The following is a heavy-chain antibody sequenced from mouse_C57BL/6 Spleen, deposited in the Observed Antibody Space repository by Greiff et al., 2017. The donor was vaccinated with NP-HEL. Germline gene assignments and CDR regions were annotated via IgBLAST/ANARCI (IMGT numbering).Heavy chain of an antibody. CDR3: ARHLYDGFAY. D-gene: IGHD2-12*01. Sequence: QVQLQQPGAELVKPGASVKLSCKASGYTFTSYRMQWVQQRPGQGLEWIGEIDPSDSYTNYNQKFKGKATLTVDTSSSTAYMQLSSLTSEDAAVYYCARHLYDGFAYWGQGTLVTVSA. J-gene: IGHJ3*01. CDR2: IDPSDSYT. CDR1: GYTFTSYR. V-gene: IGHV1-50*01.